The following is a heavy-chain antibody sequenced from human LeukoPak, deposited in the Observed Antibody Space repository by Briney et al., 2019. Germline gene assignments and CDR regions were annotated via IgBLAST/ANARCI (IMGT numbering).Heavy chain of an antibody. V-gene: IGHV3-33*01. J-gene: IGHJ4*02. Sequence: GGSLRLSCAASGFTFNSYGIHWVRQAPGKGLEWVAFIWYDGSNKYYADSVKGRFTISRDNSKNTLYLQMNSLGAEDTAVYYCARARTTRGFDYWGQGTLVTVSP. CDR2: IWYDGSNK. CDR1: GFTFNSYG. CDR3: ARARTTRGFDY. D-gene: IGHD4-17*01.